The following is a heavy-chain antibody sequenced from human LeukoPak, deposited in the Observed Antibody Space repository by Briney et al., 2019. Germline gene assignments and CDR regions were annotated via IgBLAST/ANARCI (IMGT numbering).Heavy chain of an antibody. CDR2: IYYSGST. J-gene: IGHJ3*02. D-gene: IGHD3-22*01. CDR3: ARGVTYDSSGYYYDGAAFDI. V-gene: IGHV4-61*01. Sequence: SETLSLTCTVSGGSVSSGSYYWSWIRQPPGKGLEWIGYIYYSGSTNYNPSLKSRVTISVDTSKNQFSLKLSSVTAADTAVYYCARGVTYDSSGYYYDGAAFDIWGQGTMVTVSS. CDR1: GGSVSSGSYY.